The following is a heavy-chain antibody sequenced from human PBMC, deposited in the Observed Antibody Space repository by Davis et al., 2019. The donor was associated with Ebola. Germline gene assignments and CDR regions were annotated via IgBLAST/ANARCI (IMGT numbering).Heavy chain of an antibody. CDR1: GFTFSSSS. D-gene: IGHD1-14*01. J-gene: IGHJ4*02. V-gene: IGHV1-58*01. CDR3: AASAGTVGQFDY. CDR2: IVVGSGDT. Sequence: SVQVSCKTSGFTFSSSSVQWLRQARGHHLEWIGWIVVGSGDTNSAPKFQGRVTITSDMSTRTSYLDLSNLSPEDTAVYYCAASAGTVGQFDYWGQGTLVTVSS.